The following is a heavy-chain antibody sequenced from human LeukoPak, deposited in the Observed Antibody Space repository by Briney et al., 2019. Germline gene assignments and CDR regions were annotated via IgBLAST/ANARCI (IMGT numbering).Heavy chain of an antibody. CDR2: IKQDGSEK. D-gene: IGHD2-21*02. CDR3: ARYCGGDCYGMDV. J-gene: IGHJ6*02. V-gene: IGHV3-7*01. Sequence: GGSLRLSCTASGFTFSSYWMSWVGQAPGKGLEWVANIKQDGSEKDYVDSVKGRFTISRDNPKNSLYLQMNSLRAEDTAVYYCARYCGGDCYGMDVWGQGTTVTVSS. CDR1: GFTFSSYW.